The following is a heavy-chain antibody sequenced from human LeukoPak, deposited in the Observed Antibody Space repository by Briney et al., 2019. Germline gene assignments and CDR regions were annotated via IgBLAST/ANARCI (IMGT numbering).Heavy chain of an antibody. Sequence: PGGSLRLSCAASGFTFDDYGMSWVRQAPGKGLEWVSGINWNGGSTGHADSVKGRFTISRDNAKNPLYLQMNSLRAEDTALYYCARSVAASRDYWGQGTLVTVSS. J-gene: IGHJ4*02. CDR3: ARSVAASRDY. CDR1: GFTFDDYG. V-gene: IGHV3-20*04. D-gene: IGHD2-15*01. CDR2: INWNGGST.